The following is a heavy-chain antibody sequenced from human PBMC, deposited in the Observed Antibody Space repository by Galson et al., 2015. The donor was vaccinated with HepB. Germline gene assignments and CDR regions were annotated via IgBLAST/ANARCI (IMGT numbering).Heavy chain of an antibody. CDR2: ISYDGSNK. J-gene: IGHJ3*02. CDR1: GFTFSSYA. V-gene: IGHV3-30-3*01. Sequence: SLRLSCAASGFTFSSYAMHWVRQAPGKGLEWVAVISYDGSNKYYADSVKGRFTISRDNSKNTLYLQMNSLRAEDTAVYYCARESIASGWYGRSAFDIWGQGTMVTVSS. CDR3: ARESIASGWYGRSAFDI. D-gene: IGHD6-19*01.